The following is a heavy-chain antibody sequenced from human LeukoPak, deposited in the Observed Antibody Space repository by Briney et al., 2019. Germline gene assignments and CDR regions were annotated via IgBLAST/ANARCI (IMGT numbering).Heavy chain of an antibody. CDR3: AKGGVDIVVVVAATQVYY. CDR2: ISGSGGST. CDR1: GFTFSSYA. V-gene: IGHV3-23*01. J-gene: IGHJ4*02. Sequence: GGSLRLSCAASGFTFSSYAMSWVRQAPGKGLEWVSAISGSGGSTYYADSVKGRFTISRDNSKNTLYLQMNSLRAEDMAVYYCAKGGVDIVVVVAATQVYYWGQGTLVTVSS. D-gene: IGHD2-15*01.